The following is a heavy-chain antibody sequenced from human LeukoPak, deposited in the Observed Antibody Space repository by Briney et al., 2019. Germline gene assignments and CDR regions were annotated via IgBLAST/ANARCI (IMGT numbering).Heavy chain of an antibody. CDR3: ARDPLAYYYDSSGPPYYFDY. V-gene: IGHV1-2*02. Sequence: ASVKVSCKASGYTFTGYYMHRVRQAPGQGLEWMGWINPNSGGTNYAQKFQGRVTMTRDTSISTAYMELSRLRSDDTAVYYCARDPLAYYYDSSGPPYYFDYWGQGTLVTVSS. D-gene: IGHD3-22*01. J-gene: IGHJ4*02. CDR1: GYTFTGYY. CDR2: INPNSGGT.